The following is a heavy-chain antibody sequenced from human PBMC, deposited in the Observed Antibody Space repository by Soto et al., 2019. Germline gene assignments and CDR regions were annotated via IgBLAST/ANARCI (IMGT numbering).Heavy chain of an antibody. V-gene: IGHV3-30*03. D-gene: IGHD3-3*01. CDR2: ISYDGSNK. CDR1: GFTFSSYG. CDR3: ARTYGAVLRVLEWSYNPYGMDV. Sequence: PGGSLRLSCAASGFTFSSYGMHWVRQAPGKGLEWVAVISYDGSNKYYADSVKGRFTISRDNSKNTLYLQMNSLRAEDTAVYYCARTYGAVLRVLEWSYNPYGMDVWGQGTTVTGSS. J-gene: IGHJ6*02.